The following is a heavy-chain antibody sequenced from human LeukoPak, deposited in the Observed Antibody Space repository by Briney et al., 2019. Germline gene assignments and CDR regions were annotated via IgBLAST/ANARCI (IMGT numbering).Heavy chain of an antibody. CDR3: ARCSSSCYRGRFDP. J-gene: IGHJ5*02. CDR2: ISGSGDSA. CDR1: GFTFSSYS. D-gene: IGHD2-2*01. V-gene: IGHV3-23*01. Sequence: PGGSLRLSCAASGFTFSSYSMSWLRQAPGKGLQWVSAISGSGDSADYADSVKGRFTVSRDNSKSTLYLQMNSLRAEDSALYYCARCSSSCYRGRFDPWGQGTPVTVSS.